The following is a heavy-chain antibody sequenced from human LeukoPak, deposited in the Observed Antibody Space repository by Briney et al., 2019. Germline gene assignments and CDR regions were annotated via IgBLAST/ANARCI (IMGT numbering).Heavy chain of an antibody. CDR3: ARPEPSYDVLTVYYGGQFDC. V-gene: IGHV5-51*01. D-gene: IGHD3-9*01. CDR1: GFRFVSNW. Sequence: GESLKISCKGSGFRFVSNWIGWVRQMPGKGLEWMGIIYPGDSDTRYSPSFQGQVTISADKSISTAYLQWGSLTASDTAMYYCARPEPSYDVLTVYYGGQFDCWGQGTLVTVST. J-gene: IGHJ4*02. CDR2: IYPGDSDT.